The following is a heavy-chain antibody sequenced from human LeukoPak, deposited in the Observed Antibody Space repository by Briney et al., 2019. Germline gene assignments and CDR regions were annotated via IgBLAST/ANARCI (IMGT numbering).Heavy chain of an antibody. CDR3: ASMCGGDCYSDY. CDR2: IYHSGST. D-gene: IGHD2-21*02. CDR1: GGSISSSNW. Sequence: SETLSLTCAVSGGSISSSNWWSWVRQPPGKGLEWIGEIYHSGSTNYNPSLKSRVTISVDKSKNQFSLKLSSVTAADTAVYYCASMCGGDCYSDYWGQGTLVTVSS. V-gene: IGHV4-4*02. J-gene: IGHJ4*02.